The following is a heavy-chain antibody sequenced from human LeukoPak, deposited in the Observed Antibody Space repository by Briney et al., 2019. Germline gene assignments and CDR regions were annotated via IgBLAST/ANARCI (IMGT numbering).Heavy chain of an antibody. CDR2: ISWNSGSI. V-gene: IGHV3-9*01. Sequence: QSGGSLRLSCAASGFTFDDYAMHWVRQAPGKGLEWVSGISWNSGSIGYADSVKGRFTISRDNAKNSLYLQMNSLRADDTALYYCAKEGGHYGSGSPNDAFDIWGQGTMVTVSS. CDR1: GFTFDDYA. J-gene: IGHJ3*02. CDR3: AKEGGHYGSGSPNDAFDI. D-gene: IGHD3-10*01.